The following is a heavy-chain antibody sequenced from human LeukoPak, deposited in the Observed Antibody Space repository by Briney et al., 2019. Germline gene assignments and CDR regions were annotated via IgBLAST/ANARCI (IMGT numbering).Heavy chain of an antibody. CDR3: ARPPIYCSGGSCYSGGAFDI. D-gene: IGHD2-15*01. CDR1: GYSFTNYW. J-gene: IGHJ3*02. CDR2: IYPGDSDT. V-gene: IGHV5-51*01. Sequence: GESLKISCKGSGYSFTNYWIGWVRQMPGKGLEWMGIIYPGDSDTRYSPSFQGQVTISADKSISTAYLQWSSLKASDTAMYYCARPPIYCSGGSCYSGGAFDIWGQGTMVTDSS.